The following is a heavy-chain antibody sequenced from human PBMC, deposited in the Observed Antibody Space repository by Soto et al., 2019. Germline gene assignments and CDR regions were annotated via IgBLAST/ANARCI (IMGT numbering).Heavy chain of an antibody. CDR1: GGSISSYY. CDR3: ARAEGWLQSHGFDY. CDR2: IYYSGST. V-gene: IGHV4-59*01. Sequence: QVQLQESGPGLVKPSETLSLTCTVSGGSISSYYWSWIRQPPGKGLEWIGYIYYSGSTNYNPSLKSRVTISVDTSKNQFSLKLSSVTAADTAVYYCARAEGWLQSHGFDYWGQGTLVTVSS. D-gene: IGHD5-12*01. J-gene: IGHJ4*02.